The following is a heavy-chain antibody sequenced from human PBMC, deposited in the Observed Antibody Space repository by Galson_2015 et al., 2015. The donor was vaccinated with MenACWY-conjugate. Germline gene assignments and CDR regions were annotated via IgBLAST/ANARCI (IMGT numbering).Heavy chain of an antibody. J-gene: IGHJ4*02. V-gene: IGHV1-69*13. D-gene: IGHD4-17*01. Sequence: SVKVSCKASGDSFNTYSFNWIRQAPGQGPEWLGRIIPVFHTTDYAQRFQGRLTITADESTSTVYMELSGLRSDDTAIYYCARPGGDYEQRTFFDYWGQGTLVTVSS. CDR2: IIPVFHTT. CDR3: ARPGGDYEQRTFFDY. CDR1: GDSFNTYS.